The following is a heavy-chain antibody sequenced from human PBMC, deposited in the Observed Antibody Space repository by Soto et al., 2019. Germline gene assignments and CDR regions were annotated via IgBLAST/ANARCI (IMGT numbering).Heavy chain of an antibody. V-gene: IGHV1-69*13. D-gene: IGHD3-10*01. CDR1: GGTFSSYA. Sequence: GASVKVSCKASGGTFSSYAISWVRQAPGQGLEWMGGIIPIFGTANYAQKFQGRVTITADESTSTAYMELSSLRSEDTAVYYCARVRDGSGSYYYYYGMDVWGQGTTVMSP. CDR2: IIPIFGTA. J-gene: IGHJ6*02. CDR3: ARVRDGSGSYYYYYGMDV.